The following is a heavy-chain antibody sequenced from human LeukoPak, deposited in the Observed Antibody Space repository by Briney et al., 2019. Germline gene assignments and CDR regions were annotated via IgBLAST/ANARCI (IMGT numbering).Heavy chain of an antibody. CDR3: ARDRVGVGNYVGMDV. J-gene: IGHJ6*02. CDR1: GFTFSSYS. D-gene: IGHD2-2*01. CDR2: ISSSSSYI. Sequence: GGSLRLSGAASGFTFSSYSMNWVRQAPVKVLEWVSSISSSSSYIYYADSVEGRFTITRHNAKNSLNLQMNSPRAEDTAVYYCARDRVGVGNYVGMDVWGQGTTVTVSS. V-gene: IGHV3-21*01.